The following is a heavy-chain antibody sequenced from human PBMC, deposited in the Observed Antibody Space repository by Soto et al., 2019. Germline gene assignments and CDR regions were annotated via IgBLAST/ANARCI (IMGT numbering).Heavy chain of an antibody. CDR1: GFTFSSYW. Sequence: EVQLVESGGGLVQPGGSLRLSCAASGFTFSSYWMSWVRQAPGKGLEWVANIKQDGSEKYYVDSVKGRFTISRDNAKNSLYLQMNSLRAEDTAVYYCASDGYSSSWRPFDYWGQGTLVTVSS. CDR3: ASDGYSSSWRPFDY. D-gene: IGHD6-13*01. J-gene: IGHJ4*02. CDR2: IKQDGSEK. V-gene: IGHV3-7*03.